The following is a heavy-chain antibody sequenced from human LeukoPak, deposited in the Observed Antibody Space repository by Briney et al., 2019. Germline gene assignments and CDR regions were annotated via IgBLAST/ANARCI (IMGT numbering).Heavy chain of an antibody. V-gene: IGHV3-21*01. CDR2: ISSSSSYI. Sequence: PGGSLRLSCAASGFTFSSYSMNWVRQAPGKGLEWVSSISSSSSYIYYADSVKGQFTISRDNAKNSLYLQMNSLRAEDTAVYHCARDLLNGYFDHWGQGTLVTVSS. CDR1: GFTFSSYS. D-gene: IGHD2-8*01. J-gene: IGHJ4*02. CDR3: ARDLLNGYFDH.